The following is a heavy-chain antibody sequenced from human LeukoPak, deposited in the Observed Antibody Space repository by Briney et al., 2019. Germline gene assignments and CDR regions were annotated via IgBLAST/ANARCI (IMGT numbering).Heavy chain of an antibody. V-gene: IGHV6-1*01. D-gene: IGHD3-10*01. Sequence: SQTPSLTCAISGDSVSSNSAAWNWIRQSPSRGLEGLGRTYYRSKWYNDYAVSVKSRITINPDTSKNQFSLQLNSVTPEDTAVYYCARFGAPSYYGSGSYYNLWGQGTLVTVSS. CDR1: GDSVSSNSAA. CDR3: ARFGAPSYYGSGSYYNL. J-gene: IGHJ4*02. CDR2: TYYRSKWYN.